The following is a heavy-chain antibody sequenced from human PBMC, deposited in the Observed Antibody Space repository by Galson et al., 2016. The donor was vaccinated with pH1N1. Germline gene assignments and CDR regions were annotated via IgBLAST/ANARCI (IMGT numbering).Heavy chain of an antibody. V-gene: IGHV3-11*01. CDR2: IGSSGNV. J-gene: IGHJ4*02. CDR3: AREWGIGAAGPLDS. D-gene: IGHD6-13*01. CDR1: GFTLSDYY. Sequence: SPRLSCAASGFTLSDYYMNWIRETPERGLEWLSSIGSSGNVAYADSVKGRFTISRDNAQNSLLLQMDSLRVDDTALYYCAREWGIGAAGPLDSWGQGAPVIVSS.